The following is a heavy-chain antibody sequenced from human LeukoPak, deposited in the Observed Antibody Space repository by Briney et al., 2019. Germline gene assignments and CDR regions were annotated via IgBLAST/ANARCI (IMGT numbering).Heavy chain of an antibody. D-gene: IGHD3-22*01. J-gene: IGHJ3*02. V-gene: IGHV1-2*02. Sequence: ASVTVSFKASGYTFTGYYMHWVRQAPGQGGEGMGWINPNSGGTNYAQKFQGRVTMTRDTSISTAYMELSKLSSDDTAVYYCARESYYDSSPARGDAFDIWGQGTMVTVSS. CDR2: INPNSGGT. CDR3: ARESYYDSSPARGDAFDI. CDR1: GYTFTGYY.